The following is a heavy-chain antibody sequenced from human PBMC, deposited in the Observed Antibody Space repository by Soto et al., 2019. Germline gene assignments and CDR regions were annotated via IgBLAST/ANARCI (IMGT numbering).Heavy chain of an antibody. CDR2: IIPIFGTA. Sequence: SVKVSCKASGYTFTSYGISWVRQAPGQGLEWMGGIIPIFGTANYAQKFQGRVTITADESTSTAYMELSSLRSEDTAVYYCARVGYYYDSSGYLDYWGQGTLVTVSS. CDR1: GYTFTSYG. CDR3: ARVGYYYDSSGYLDY. J-gene: IGHJ4*02. D-gene: IGHD3-22*01. V-gene: IGHV1-69*13.